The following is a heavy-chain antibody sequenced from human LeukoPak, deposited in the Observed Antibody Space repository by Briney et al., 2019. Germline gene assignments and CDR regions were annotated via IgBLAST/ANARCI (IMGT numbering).Heavy chain of an antibody. V-gene: IGHV3-48*04. J-gene: IGHJ4*02. CDR1: GFTFSSYS. Sequence: TGGSLRLSCAASGFTFSSYSMNWVRQAPGKGLEWVSYISSSGSTIYYADSVKGRFTISRDNAKNSLYLQINSLRAEDTAVYYCARLRGGYRLYWGQGTLVTVSS. CDR3: ARLRGGYRLY. D-gene: IGHD5-24*01. CDR2: ISSSGSTI.